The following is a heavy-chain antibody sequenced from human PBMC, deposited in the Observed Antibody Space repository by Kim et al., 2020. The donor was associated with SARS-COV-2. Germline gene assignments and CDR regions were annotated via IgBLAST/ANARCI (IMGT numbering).Heavy chain of an antibody. CDR3: ARKNYCSGGSCYDY. J-gene: IGHJ4*02. Sequence: AQKFKGRVTITADESTSTAYMELSSLRSEDTAVYYCARKNYCSGGSCYDYWGQGTLVTVSS. V-gene: IGHV1-69*01. D-gene: IGHD2-15*01.